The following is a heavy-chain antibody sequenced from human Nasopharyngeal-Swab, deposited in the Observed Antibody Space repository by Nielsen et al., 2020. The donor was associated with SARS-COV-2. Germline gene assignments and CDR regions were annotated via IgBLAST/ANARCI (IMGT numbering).Heavy chain of an antibody. CDR2: IKQDGSEK. CDR3: ARELAVAGTLGLFDY. CDR1: GFIFSSYW. J-gene: IGHJ4*02. D-gene: IGHD6-19*01. V-gene: IGHV3-7*01. Sequence: GESLKISYAASGFIFSSYWMSWVRQAPGKGLEWVANIKQDGSEKYYVDSVKGRFTISRDNAKNSLYLQMNSLRAEDTAVYYCARELAVAGTLGLFDYWGQGTLVTVSS.